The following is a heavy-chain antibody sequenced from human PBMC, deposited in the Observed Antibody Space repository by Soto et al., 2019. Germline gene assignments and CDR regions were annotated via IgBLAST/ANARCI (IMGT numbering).Heavy chain of an antibody. CDR1: GFTFSSDA. CDR3: AKGGMATIPLPDHYFDY. D-gene: IGHD5-12*01. V-gene: IGHV3-23*01. Sequence: EVQLLESGGGLVQPGGSLRLSCAASGFTFSSDAMSWVRQAPGKGLEWVSAISGSGGSTYYADSVKGRFTISRDNSKNTLYLQMNSLRAEDTAVYYCAKGGMATIPLPDHYFDYWGQGTLVTVSS. CDR2: ISGSGGST. J-gene: IGHJ4*02.